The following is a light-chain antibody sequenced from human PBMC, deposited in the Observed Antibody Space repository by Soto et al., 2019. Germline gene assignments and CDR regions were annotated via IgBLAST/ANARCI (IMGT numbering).Light chain of an antibody. Sequence: EIMMTQSPATLSVSPGERATLSCRASQTVNTNLAWYQQKPGQAPRLLIYGASTRATDIPARFSGSGSGTDFTLTISSLEPEDFAVYYCQQRSNWPPSITFGQGTRLEIK. V-gene: IGKV3-15*01. CDR3: QQRSNWPPSIT. CDR1: QTVNTN. J-gene: IGKJ5*01. CDR2: GAS.